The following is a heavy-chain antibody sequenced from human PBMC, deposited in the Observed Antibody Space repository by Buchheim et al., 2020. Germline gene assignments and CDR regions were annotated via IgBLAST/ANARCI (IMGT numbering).Heavy chain of an antibody. CDR2: IRYDGSNK. CDR3: AKDRAPFMGLGELSSFDY. V-gene: IGHV3-30*02. Sequence: QVQLVESGGGVVQPGRSLRLSCAASGFTFGSYGMHWVRQAPGKGLEWVAFIRYDGSNKEYADSVKGRFTISRDSSKNPLYLQMNSLRAEDTAVYYCAKDRAPFMGLGELSSFDYWGQGTL. CDR1: GFTFGSYG. J-gene: IGHJ4*02. D-gene: IGHD3-16*02.